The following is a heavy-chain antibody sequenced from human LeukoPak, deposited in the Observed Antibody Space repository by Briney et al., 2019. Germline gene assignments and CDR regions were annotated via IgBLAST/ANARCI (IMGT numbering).Heavy chain of an antibody. J-gene: IGHJ6*02. V-gene: IGHV7-4-1*02. CDR3: ARGTSYYDILTGYPDYGMDV. D-gene: IGHD3-9*01. CDR2: INTNTGNP. Sequence: ASVKVSCKASGYTFTSYAMNWVRQAPGQGLEWMGWINTNTGNPTYAQGFTGRFVFSLDTPVSTAYLQISSLKAEDTAVYYCARGTSYYDILTGYPDYGMDVWGQGTTVTVSS. CDR1: GYTFTSYA.